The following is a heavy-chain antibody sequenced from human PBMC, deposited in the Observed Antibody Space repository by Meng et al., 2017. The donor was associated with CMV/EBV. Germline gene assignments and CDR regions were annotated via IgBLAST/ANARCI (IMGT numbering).Heavy chain of an antibody. V-gene: IGHV1-69*10. J-gene: IGHJ6*02. CDR3: VGSEEFYQFSSGWEWYYHYGMDV. Sequence: SVKVSCKASGDTFSKYVTSWVRQAPGQGLEWMGGIIPMRATTNYAQRFQGRVTITADKSTATVYMELSSLRSEDTAVYYCVGSEEFYQFSSGWEWYYHYGMDVWGPGTTVTVSS. D-gene: IGHD3-22*01. CDR1: GDTFSKYV. CDR2: IIPMRATT.